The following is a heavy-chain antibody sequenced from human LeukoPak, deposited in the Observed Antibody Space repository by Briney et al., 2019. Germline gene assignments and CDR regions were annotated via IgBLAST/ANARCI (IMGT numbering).Heavy chain of an antibody. CDR2: IYYSGSI. CDR3: ARSPVWQQLAHFDY. Sequence: SETLSLTCTVSGGSISSYYWSWIRQPPGKGLEWIGYIYYSGSINYNPSLKSRVTISVDTSKNQFSLKLSSVTAADTAVYYCARSPVWQQLAHFDYWGQGTLVTVSS. V-gene: IGHV4-59*01. D-gene: IGHD6-13*01. J-gene: IGHJ4*02. CDR1: GGSISSYY.